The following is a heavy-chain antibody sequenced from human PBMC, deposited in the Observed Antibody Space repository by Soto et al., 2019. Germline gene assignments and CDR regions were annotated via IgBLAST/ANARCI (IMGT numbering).Heavy chain of an antibody. Sequence: EVQLVESGGGLVQPGGSLRLSCAAAGFTVSSNSMSWVRQAPGKGLEWVSVIYSGGSTYYADSVKGRFTISRDNSKNTLYLQMNSLRAEDTAVYYCARDDYCSGGSCYSARWFDPWGQGTLVTVSS. J-gene: IGHJ5*02. V-gene: IGHV3-66*01. CDR3: ARDDYCSGGSCYSARWFDP. D-gene: IGHD2-15*01. CDR1: GFTVSSNS. CDR2: IYSGGST.